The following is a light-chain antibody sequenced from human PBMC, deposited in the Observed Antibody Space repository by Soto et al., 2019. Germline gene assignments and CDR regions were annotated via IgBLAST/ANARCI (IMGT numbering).Light chain of an antibody. V-gene: IGKV3-15*01. CDR1: QSVSSD. CDR2: GAS. J-gene: IGKJ4*01. CDR3: QQYNKWPPLT. Sequence: IPTTQSSATPSVPPVQIPTLSCRASQSVSSDLAWYQQKPGQAPRVLIYGASTRATGIPARFSGSGSGTEFTLTIRKLQSDDFAVYFCQQYNKWPPLTVGGGTQVDIK.